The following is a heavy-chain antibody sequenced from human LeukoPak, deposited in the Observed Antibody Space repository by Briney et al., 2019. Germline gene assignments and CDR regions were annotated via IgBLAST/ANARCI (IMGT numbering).Heavy chain of an antibody. V-gene: IGHV4-31*03. CDR2: IYYSGST. CDR3: ARDSGGDYHTALLGY. CDR1: GGSISSGGYS. Sequence: SETPSLTCTVSGGSISSGGYSWSWIRQHPGKGLEWIGYIYYSGSTYYNPSLKSRVTISVDTSKNQFSLKLSSVTAADTAVYYCARDSGGDYHTALLGYWGQGTLVTVSS. D-gene: IGHD4-17*01. J-gene: IGHJ4*02.